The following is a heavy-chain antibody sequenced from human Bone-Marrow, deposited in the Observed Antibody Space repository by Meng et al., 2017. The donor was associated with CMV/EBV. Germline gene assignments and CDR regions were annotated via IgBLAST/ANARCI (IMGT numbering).Heavy chain of an antibody. D-gene: IGHD3-22*01. CDR3: AKDLNYESSRYSDAFDI. V-gene: IGHV3-7*04. CDR2: IMQDGIEK. Sequence: GESLKISCAASGFTFSSYCMTWVRQAPGTGLELVANIMQDGIEKYYVDSVKGRFTISRDNARKLLFLQMNSLRAEDTAVYYCAKDLNYESSRYSDAFDIWGLGTMVTVSS. J-gene: IGHJ3*02. CDR1: GFTFSSYC.